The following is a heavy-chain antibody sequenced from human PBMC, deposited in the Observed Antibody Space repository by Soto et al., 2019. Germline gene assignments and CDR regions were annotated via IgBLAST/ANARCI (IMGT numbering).Heavy chain of an antibody. J-gene: IGHJ4*02. CDR1: GYTFTSYA. Sequence: GASVKVSCKASGYTFTSYAISWVRQAPGQGLEWMGWINTYNGNTNYAQNLQGRVTMTTDTSTSTVYMELRSLRSDDTAVYYCAREYNWNFDYWGQGTLVTVSS. V-gene: IGHV1-18*01. CDR3: AREYNWNFDY. CDR2: INTYNGNT. D-gene: IGHD1-20*01.